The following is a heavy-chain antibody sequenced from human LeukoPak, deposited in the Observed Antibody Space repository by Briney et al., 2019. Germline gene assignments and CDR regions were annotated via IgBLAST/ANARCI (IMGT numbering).Heavy chain of an antibody. V-gene: IGHV4-39*01. Sequence: SETLSLTRIVSGGGSISSSNHYWGWIRQPPGKGLEWIGSINYSGSTQYNPSLKSRVTLSVDTSKDQFSLKLSSVTAADTAVYYCARHSDGWYWGGSGMDVWGQGTTVIVSS. D-gene: IGHD6-19*01. J-gene: IGHJ6*02. CDR2: INYSGST. CDR3: ARHSDGWYWGGSGMDV. CDR1: GGGSISSSNHY.